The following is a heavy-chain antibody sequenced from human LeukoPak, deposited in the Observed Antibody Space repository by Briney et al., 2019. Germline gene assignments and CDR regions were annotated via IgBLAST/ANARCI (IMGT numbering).Heavy chain of an antibody. V-gene: IGHV1-69*05. D-gene: IGHD1-7*01. CDR2: IIPIFGTA. Sequence: VASVKVSCKASGGTFSSYAISWVRQAPGQGLEWMGGIIPIFGTANYAQKLQGRVTITTDESTSTAYMELSGLRSEDTAVYYCARDNYAGANWFDPWGQGTLVTVSS. J-gene: IGHJ5*02. CDR3: ARDNYAGANWFDP. CDR1: GGTFSSYA.